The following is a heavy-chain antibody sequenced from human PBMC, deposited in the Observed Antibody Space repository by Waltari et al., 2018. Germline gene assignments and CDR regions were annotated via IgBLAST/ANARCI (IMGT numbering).Heavy chain of an antibody. V-gene: IGHV4-39*01. D-gene: IGHD3-3*01. CDR2: IYYSGRT. CDR1: GGSISSSSYY. J-gene: IGHJ4*02. CDR3: ASGGRVGFGRGYDFDY. Sequence: QLQLQESGPGLVKPSETLSLTCTVSGGSISSSSYYWGWIRQPPGKGLGWIGSIYYSGRTTTNPSLQSRVTMARDPAISTADLGLGRLRSDDTAVYYCASGGRVGFGRGYDFDYWGQGTLVTVSS.